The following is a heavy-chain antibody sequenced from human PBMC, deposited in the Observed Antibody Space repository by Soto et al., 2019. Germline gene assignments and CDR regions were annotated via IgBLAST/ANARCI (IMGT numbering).Heavy chain of an antibody. CDR3: VRVAAAGTLYGMDV. Sequence: ASVKVSCKASGYTFTSYGISWVRQAPGQGLEWMGWISAYNGNTNYAQKLQGRVTMTTDTSTSTAYMELRSLRSDDTAVYYCVRVAAAGTLYGMDVWGQGTTVTVSS. CDR1: GYTFTSYG. CDR2: ISAYNGNT. V-gene: IGHV1-18*04. J-gene: IGHJ6*02. D-gene: IGHD6-13*01.